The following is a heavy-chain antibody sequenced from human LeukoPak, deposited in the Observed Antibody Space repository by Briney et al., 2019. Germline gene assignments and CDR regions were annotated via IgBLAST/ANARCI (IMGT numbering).Heavy chain of an antibody. Sequence: ASVKVSCKASGYTFTNYDINWVRQATGQGLEWMGWMNPNSGNTGYAEKFQGRVTMTRNTSISTAYMELSSLRSEDTALYYCARDIAGATKGGWFDTWGQGTPVTVSS. D-gene: IGHD1-26*01. CDR3: ARDIAGATKGGWFDT. J-gene: IGHJ5*02. CDR1: GYTFTNYD. CDR2: MNPNSGNT. V-gene: IGHV1-8*01.